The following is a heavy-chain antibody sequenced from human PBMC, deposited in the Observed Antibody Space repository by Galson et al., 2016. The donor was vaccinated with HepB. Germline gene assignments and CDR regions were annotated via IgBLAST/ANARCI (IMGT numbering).Heavy chain of an antibody. V-gene: IGHV3-7*03. CDR3: ARDNSPTRGDFLLWYY. CDR1: GLSFSNSD. D-gene: IGHD2-21*01. J-gene: IGHJ4*02. CDR2: IRQDGNER. Sequence: SLRLSCAASGLSFSNSDMSWVRQAPGQGLEWVANIRQDGNERFYVDSVKGRFTISRDNAKNTLYLHMNNVRVEDTAIYYCARDNSPTRGDFLLWYYWGQGTLVTVSS.